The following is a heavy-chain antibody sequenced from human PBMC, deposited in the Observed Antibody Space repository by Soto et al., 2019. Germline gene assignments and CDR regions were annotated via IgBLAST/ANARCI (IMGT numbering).Heavy chain of an antibody. CDR3: ARDRLRGYDSSGFYS. V-gene: IGHV1-18*01. Sequence: GAPVEGSRKGSGFSFCFFGFNLVRQAPGQGLEWMGWINPSDGNRNFAQKFEDRVTMTTATSTNTVFLELRSLKSDDTAIYYCARDRLRGYDSSGFYSWGQGTMVTVSS. CDR1: GFSFCFFG. J-gene: IGHJ4*02. D-gene: IGHD3-22*01. CDR2: INPSDGNR.